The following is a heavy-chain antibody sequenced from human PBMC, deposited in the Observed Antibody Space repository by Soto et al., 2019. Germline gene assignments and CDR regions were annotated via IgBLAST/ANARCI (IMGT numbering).Heavy chain of an antibody. CDR3: ARESWLQGPGGVDY. CDR1: GGSISSYY. J-gene: IGHJ4*02. Sequence: QVQLQESGPGLVKPSETLSLTCTVSGGSISSYYWSWIRQPPGKGLEWIGYIYYSGSTNYNPSLKSRVTISVDTSKNQFSLKLSSVTAADTAVYYCARESWLQGPGGVDYWGQGTLVTVSS. CDR2: IYYSGST. V-gene: IGHV4-59*01. D-gene: IGHD5-12*01.